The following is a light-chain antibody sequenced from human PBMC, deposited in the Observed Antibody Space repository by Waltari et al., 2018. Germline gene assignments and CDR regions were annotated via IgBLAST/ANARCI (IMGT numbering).Light chain of an antibody. J-gene: IGLJ3*02. CDR3: GTWDTSLSAWV. CDR1: SSNIGNKY. V-gene: IGLV1-51*01. Sequence: QSVLTQAPSVSAAPGQKVTISCAGSSSNIGNKYVSWYQQFPGTAPKLLIYDNDKRPSGSPDRVSASKAGTSSTLGITGLQTGDEANYYCGTWDTSLSAWVFGGGTKLTVL. CDR2: DND.